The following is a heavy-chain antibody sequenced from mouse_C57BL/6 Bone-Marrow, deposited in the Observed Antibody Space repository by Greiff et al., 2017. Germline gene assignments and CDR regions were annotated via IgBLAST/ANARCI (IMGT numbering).Heavy chain of an antibody. J-gene: IGHJ2*01. CDR3: ARRVYYCGSRWNYVDY. Sequence: QVQLQQPGTELVKPGASVKLSCKASGYSFTSYWMHWVKQRPGQGLEWIGNINPSNGGTNYNEKFKSKATLTVDTSSSTAYLQLSSLTTEDSAVDYCARRVYYCGSRWNYVDYWGQGTTLTVS. CDR2: INPSNGGT. CDR1: GYSFTSYW. D-gene: IGHD1-1*01. V-gene: IGHV1-53*01.